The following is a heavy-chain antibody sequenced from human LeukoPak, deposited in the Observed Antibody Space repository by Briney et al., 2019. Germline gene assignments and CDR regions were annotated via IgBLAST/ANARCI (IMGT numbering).Heavy chain of an antibody. V-gene: IGHV1-2*02. CDR2: INSNSGGT. J-gene: IGHJ3*02. D-gene: IGHD3-22*01. CDR1: RYTFTGYY. CDR3: ASSLYYYDSSGYYLRGAFDI. Sequence: ASVKVSCKASRYTFTGYYMHWVRQAPGQGLEWMGWINSNSGGTNYAQKFQGRVTMTRDTSISTAYMELSRLRSDDTAVYYCASSLYYYDSSGYYLRGAFDIWGQGTMVTVSS.